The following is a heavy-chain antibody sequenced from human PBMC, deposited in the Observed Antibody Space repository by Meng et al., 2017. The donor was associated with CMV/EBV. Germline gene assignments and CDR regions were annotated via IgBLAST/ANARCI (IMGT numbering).Heavy chain of an antibody. CDR2: IYSGGST. J-gene: IGHJ6*02. CDR3: ARRYCSSTSCPPYYGMDV. Sequence: GGSLRLSCAASGFTVSSNYMSWVRQAPGKGLEWVSVIYSGGSTYYADSVKGRFTISRDNAKNSLYLQMNSLRAEDTAVYYCARRYCSSTSCPPYYGMDVWGQGTTVTVSS. CDR1: GFTVSSNY. D-gene: IGHD2-2*01. V-gene: IGHV3-53*01.